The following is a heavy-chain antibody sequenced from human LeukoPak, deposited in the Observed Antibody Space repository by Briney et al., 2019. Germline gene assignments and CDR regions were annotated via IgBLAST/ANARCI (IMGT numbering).Heavy chain of an antibody. CDR3: ARWFTITSGDYDILTSTYHRGMDV. J-gene: IGHJ6*02. Sequence: GASVKVSCKASGYAFTGYNMHWVRQAPGQGLEWMGWINPNSGGTNYAQKFQGRVTMTRDMSISTAYMELSRLTSDDTAVYYCARWFTITSGDYDILTSTYHRGMDVWGQGPTFTVSS. V-gene: IGHV1-2*02. CDR2: INPNSGGT. D-gene: IGHD3-9*01. CDR1: GYAFTGYN.